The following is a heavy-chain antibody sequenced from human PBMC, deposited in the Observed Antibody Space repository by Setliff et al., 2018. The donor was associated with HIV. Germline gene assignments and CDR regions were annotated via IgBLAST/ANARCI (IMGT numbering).Heavy chain of an antibody. V-gene: IGHV4-30-2*06. J-gene: IGHJ6*02. CDR3: ARIPQLLAYAMDV. CDR1: GGSVSNPGSS. CDR2: SYHSGST. D-gene: IGHD2-2*01. Sequence: SETLSLTCAVSGGSVSNPGSSWSWIRQSPGKGLEWIGHSYHSGSTYYNPSLKNRVTISVDKSKNQFSLNLSSVTAADTAVYYCARIPQLLAYAMDVWGQGTTVTVS.